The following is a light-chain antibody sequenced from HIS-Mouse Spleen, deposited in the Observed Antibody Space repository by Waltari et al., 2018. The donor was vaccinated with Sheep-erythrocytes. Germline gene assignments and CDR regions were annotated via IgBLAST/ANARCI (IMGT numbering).Light chain of an antibody. CDR1: SSDVGSYNL. Sequence: QSALTQPASVSGSPGQSITISCTGTSSDVGSYNLVSWYQQHPGKAPKLMIYEGSKRPSGVSTSVSGSRSGNTAYLTISGLQAEDEADYYCCSYAGSSTPWVFGGGTKLTV. J-gene: IGLJ3*02. V-gene: IGLV2-23*01. CDR3: CSYAGSSTPWV. CDR2: EGS.